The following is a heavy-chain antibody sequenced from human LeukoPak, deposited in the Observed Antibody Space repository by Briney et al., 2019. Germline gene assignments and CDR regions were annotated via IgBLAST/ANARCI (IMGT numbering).Heavy chain of an antibody. J-gene: IGHJ6*03. CDR2: IYYSGST. CDR3: ARISPIYSSGQNRYYYYYMDV. Sequence: SETLSLTCTVSGGSISSSSYYWGWIRPPPGKGLEWIGSIYYSGSTYYNPSLKSRVTISVDTSKNQFSLKLSSVTAADTAVYYCARISPIYSSGQNRYYYYYMDVWGKGTTVTVSS. D-gene: IGHD6-19*01. CDR1: GGSISSSSYY. V-gene: IGHV4-39*01.